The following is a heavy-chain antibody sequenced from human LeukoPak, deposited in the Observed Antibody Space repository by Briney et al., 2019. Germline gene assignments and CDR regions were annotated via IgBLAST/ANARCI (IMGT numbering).Heavy chain of an antibody. V-gene: IGHV1-46*01. J-gene: IGHJ4*02. CDR2: INPSGGST. Sequence: ASVKVSCKASGYTFTSYYMHCVRQAPGQGLEWMGIINPSGGSTSYAQKFQGRVTMTRDTSTSTVYMELSSLRSEDTAVYYCARDVTYYYDSSGYLQYYFDYWGQGTLVTVSS. D-gene: IGHD3-22*01. CDR1: GYTFTSYY. CDR3: ARDVTYYYDSSGYLQYYFDY.